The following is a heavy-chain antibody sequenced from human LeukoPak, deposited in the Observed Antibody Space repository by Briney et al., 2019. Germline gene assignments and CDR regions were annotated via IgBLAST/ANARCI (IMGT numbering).Heavy chain of an antibody. D-gene: IGHD6-13*01. CDR1: GFTFSSYS. CDR3: ASASSHRIAAGGDY. Sequence: GGSLRLSCAASGFTFSSYSMNWVRQAPGKGLEWVSSISSSSSYIYYADSVKGRFTVSRDNAKNTLYLQMNSLRAEDTAVYYCASASSHRIAAGGDYWGQGTLVTVSS. V-gene: IGHV3-21*01. CDR2: ISSSSSYI. J-gene: IGHJ4*02.